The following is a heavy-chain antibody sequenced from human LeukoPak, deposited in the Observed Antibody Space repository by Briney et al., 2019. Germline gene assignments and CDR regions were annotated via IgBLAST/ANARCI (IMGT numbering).Heavy chain of an antibody. D-gene: IGHD3-22*01. J-gene: IGHJ4*02. Sequence: SETLSLTXAVYGGSFSGYYWTWIRQPPGKGLEWIAEINHSGGANYNPSFKSRVTISVDTSKNQFSLKLSSVTAADTAVYYCARVPRGDSSSYKGVYWGQGTLVTVSS. V-gene: IGHV4-34*01. CDR2: INHSGGA. CDR3: ARVPRGDSSSYKGVY. CDR1: GGSFSGYY.